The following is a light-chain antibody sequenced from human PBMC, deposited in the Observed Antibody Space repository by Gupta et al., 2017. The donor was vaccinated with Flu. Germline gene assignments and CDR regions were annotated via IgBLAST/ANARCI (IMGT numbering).Light chain of an antibody. V-gene: IGLV2-14*01. CDR1: SDDIGIYNF. CDR2: EVS. J-gene: IGLJ3*02. Sequence: QSALTQPASVSASPGQSITISCTGTSDDIGIYNFVSWFQQHPGKVPKLLIYEVSNRPSGVSYRLSGSKSDNTASLTISGLRPEDEADYFCSAYTTSRTWVFGGGTKLTVL. CDR3: SAYTTSRTWV.